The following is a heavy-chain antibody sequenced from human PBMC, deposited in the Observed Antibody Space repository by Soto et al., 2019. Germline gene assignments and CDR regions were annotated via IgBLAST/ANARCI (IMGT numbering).Heavy chain of an antibody. CDR3: AKDQRYYDILTGSY. Sequence: PGGSLRLSCAASGFTFSSYAMSWVRQAPGKGLEWVSAISGSGGSTYYADSVKGRFTISRDNSKNTLYLQMNSLRAEDTAVYYCAKDQRYYDILTGSYSGQGTLVTVSS. J-gene: IGHJ4*02. D-gene: IGHD3-9*01. CDR1: GFTFSSYA. V-gene: IGHV3-23*01. CDR2: ISGSGGST.